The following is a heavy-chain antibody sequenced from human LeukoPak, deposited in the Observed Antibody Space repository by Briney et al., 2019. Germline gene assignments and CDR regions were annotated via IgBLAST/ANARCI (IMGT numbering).Heavy chain of an antibody. J-gene: IGHJ4*02. V-gene: IGHV3-30*18. Sequence: GGSLRLSCAASGFTFSSYGMHWVRQAPGKGLEWVSVISYDGSNKYYADSVKGRFTISRDNSKNTLYLQMNSLRAEDTAVYYCAKEALSIAAAGGLDYWGQGTLVTVSS. D-gene: IGHD6-13*01. CDR3: AKEALSIAAAGGLDY. CDR1: GFTFSSYG. CDR2: ISYDGSNK.